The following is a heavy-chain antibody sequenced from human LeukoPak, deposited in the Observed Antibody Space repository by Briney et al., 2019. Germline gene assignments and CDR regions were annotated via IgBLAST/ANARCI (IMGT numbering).Heavy chain of an antibody. J-gene: IGHJ4*02. V-gene: IGHV4-59*01. CDR2: IYYSGST. CDR3: AREAGRVFDY. CDR1: GGSISNYY. D-gene: IGHD3-16*01. Sequence: SETLSLTCSVSGGSISNYYWSWIRQPPGKGQEWIGYIYYSGSTNYNPSLKSRVTISVDTSKNQLSLKLTSVTAADTAVYYCAREAGRVFDYWGQGTLVTVSS.